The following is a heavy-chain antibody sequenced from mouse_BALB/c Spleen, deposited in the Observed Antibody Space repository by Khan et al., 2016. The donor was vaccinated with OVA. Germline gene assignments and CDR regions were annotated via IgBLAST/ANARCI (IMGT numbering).Heavy chain of an antibody. Sequence: VRLQQSGAELVKSGATVKLSCTASGLNIKDTYMHWLKQWPEQGLEWIGRIDPPNGNTNYDPMLQGKGTLTADKSSNTAYLQLSSQTSEDTAVYYCARMSRKWGQGTTLTVSS. CDR2: IDPPNGNT. J-gene: IGHJ2*01. CDR3: ARMSRK. CDR1: GLNIKDTY. V-gene: IGHV14-3*02.